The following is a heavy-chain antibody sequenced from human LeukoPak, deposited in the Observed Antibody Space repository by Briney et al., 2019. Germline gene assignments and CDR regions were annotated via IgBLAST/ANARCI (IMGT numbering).Heavy chain of an antibody. CDR1: GYTFTGYY. Sequence: ASVKVSCKASGYTFTGYYMHWVRQAPGQGLEWMGWINPNSGGTNYAQKFQGRVTTTRDTSISTAYMELSRLRSDDTAVYYCASSWYSSGWYYFDYWGQGTLVTVSS. J-gene: IGHJ4*02. CDR2: INPNSGGT. CDR3: ASSWYSSGWYYFDY. D-gene: IGHD6-19*01. V-gene: IGHV1-2*02.